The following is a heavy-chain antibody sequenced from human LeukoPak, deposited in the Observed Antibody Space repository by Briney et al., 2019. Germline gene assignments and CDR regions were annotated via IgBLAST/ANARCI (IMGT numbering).Heavy chain of an antibody. D-gene: IGHD3-10*01. V-gene: IGHV1-8*01. J-gene: IGHJ6*02. CDR1: GYTFTSYD. CDR3: ARPGSYYYYYGMDV. Sequence: GASVKVSCKASGYTFTSYDINWVRQATGQGLEWMGWMNPNSGNTGYAQKFQGRVTMTRNTSISTAYMELSSLRSEDTAVYYCARPGSYYYYYGMDVWGQGTMVTVSS. CDR2: MNPNSGNT.